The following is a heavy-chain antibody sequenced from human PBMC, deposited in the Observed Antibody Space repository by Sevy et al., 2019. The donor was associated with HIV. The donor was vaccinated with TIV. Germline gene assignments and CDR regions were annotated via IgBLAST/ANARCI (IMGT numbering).Heavy chain of an antibody. CDR2: VYYGGST. D-gene: IGHD4-4*01. CDR1: GGSVRSDNYY. V-gene: IGHV4-61*01. J-gene: IGHJ6*02. CDR3: ARGRGTTVTTTLNYYYAMDV. Sequence: SETLSLTCTVSGGSVRSDNYYWSWIRQPPGKGLEWIGYVYYGGSTNYSPSLKSRVTISIDTSKNQFALKLSSVTAAVTAVYDCARGRGTTVTTTLNYYYAMDVWGQGTTVTVSS.